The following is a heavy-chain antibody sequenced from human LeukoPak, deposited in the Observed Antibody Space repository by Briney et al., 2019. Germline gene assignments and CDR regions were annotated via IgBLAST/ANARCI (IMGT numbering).Heavy chain of an antibody. CDR1: GGSISTSYF. J-gene: IGHJ1*01. D-gene: IGHD6-19*01. CDR3: ARGFSSAWYAEFFQH. Sequence: SETLSLTCTVSGGSISTSYFWTWIRQSAGKGLEWIGRIYSSGGTTYNPSLMSRVTISIDASKSQFSLKLTSVTAADTAVYYCARGFSSAWYAEFFQHWGQGTLVAVSS. V-gene: IGHV4-61*02. CDR2: IYSSGGT.